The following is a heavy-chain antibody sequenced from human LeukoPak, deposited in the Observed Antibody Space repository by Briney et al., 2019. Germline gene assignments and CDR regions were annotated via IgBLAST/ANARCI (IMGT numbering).Heavy chain of an antibody. D-gene: IGHD3-3*01. CDR1: GGSISSYY. CDR2: IYYSGST. Sequence: PSETLSLTCTVSGGSISSYYWSWIRQPPGKGLEWIGYIYYSGSTNYNPSLKSRVTISVDTSKNQFSLKLSSVTAADTAVYCCARGAKYDFWSGYYIYWGQGTLATVSS. J-gene: IGHJ4*02. CDR3: ARGAKYDFWSGYYIY. V-gene: IGHV4-59*01.